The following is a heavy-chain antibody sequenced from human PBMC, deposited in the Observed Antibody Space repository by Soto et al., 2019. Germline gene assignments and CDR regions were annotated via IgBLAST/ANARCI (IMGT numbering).Heavy chain of an antibody. V-gene: IGHV4-59*08. Sequence: SETLSLTCTVSGGSISSYYWSWSRQPPGKGLEWIGYIYYSGSTNYNPSLKSRVTISVDTSKNQFSLKLSSVTAADTAVYYCARHGRSGSYLQTPFDYWGQGTLVTVSS. CDR1: GGSISSYY. CDR3: ARHGRSGSYLQTPFDY. D-gene: IGHD1-26*01. CDR2: IYYSGST. J-gene: IGHJ4*02.